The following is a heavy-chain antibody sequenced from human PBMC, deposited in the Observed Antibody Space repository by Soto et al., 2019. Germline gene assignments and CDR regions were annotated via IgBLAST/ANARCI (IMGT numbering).Heavy chain of an antibody. CDR1: GDTITNYG. CDR3: ASATSIAVAGKES. D-gene: IGHD6-19*01. Sequence: QVQLVQSGGEVRKPGASVKVSCKASGDTITNYGISWVRQAPGQGLEWMGWISFYNGNTKYAQNLXXRXALTTDTSTSTAYMELRSLRSDDTAVYYCASATSIAVAGKESWGQGTLVTVSS. CDR2: ISFYNGNT. V-gene: IGHV1-18*01. J-gene: IGHJ4*02.